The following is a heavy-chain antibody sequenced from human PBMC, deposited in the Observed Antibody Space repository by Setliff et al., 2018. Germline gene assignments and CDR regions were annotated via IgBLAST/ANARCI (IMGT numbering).Heavy chain of an antibody. J-gene: IGHJ4*02. D-gene: IGHD1-26*01. CDR3: AKVRDRGSYYWYFDY. CDR1: GFTFSSYA. CDR2: ISGSGGST. Sequence: TGGSLSLSCAASGFTFSSYAMSWVRQAPGKGLEWVSAISGSGGSTYYADSVKGRFTISRDNSKNTLYLQMNSLRAEDTAVYYCAKVRDRGSYYWYFDYWGQGTLVTVSS. V-gene: IGHV3-23*01.